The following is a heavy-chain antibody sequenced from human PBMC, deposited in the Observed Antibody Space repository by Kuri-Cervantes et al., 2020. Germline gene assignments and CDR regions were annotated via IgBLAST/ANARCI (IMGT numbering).Heavy chain of an antibody. V-gene: IGHV4-59*01. D-gene: IGHD6-13*01. J-gene: IGHJ4*02. Sequence: SGGYISRYYWSWIRQPPGKGLEWIGYIFYSGSTNYNPSLRSRVTISVDTSKNQFTLKLSSVTAADTAVYYCAREEGGYVSSWGLDYWGQGTLVTVSS. CDR2: IFYSGST. CDR3: AREEGGYVSSWGLDY. CDR1: GGYISRYY.